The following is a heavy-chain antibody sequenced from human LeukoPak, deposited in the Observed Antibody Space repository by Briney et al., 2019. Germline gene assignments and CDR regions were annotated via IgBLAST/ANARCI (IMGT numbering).Heavy chain of an antibody. D-gene: IGHD6-6*01. V-gene: IGHV4-59*08. CDR2: IYYSGST. CDR3: ARRRSSIAARGGYFDY. CDR1: GGSISSYY. J-gene: IGHJ4*02. Sequence: SETLSLTCTVSGGSISSYYWSWIRQPPGKGLEWIGYIYYSGSTNYNPSLKSRVTISVDTSKNQFSLKLSSVTAADTAVYYCARRRSSIAARGGYFDYWGQGTLVTVSS.